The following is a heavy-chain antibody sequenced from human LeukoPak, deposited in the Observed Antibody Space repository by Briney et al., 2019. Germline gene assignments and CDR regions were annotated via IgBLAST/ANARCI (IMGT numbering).Heavy chain of an antibody. CDR1: GFTFSSYW. D-gene: IGHD5-18*01. V-gene: IGHV3-30*18. J-gene: IGHJ4*02. CDR2: ISYDGRNK. Sequence: GGSLRLSCAASGFTFSSYWMSWVRQAPGKGLEWVAVISYDGRNKYYADSVKGRFTISRDNSKNTLYLQMNSLRAEDTAVYYCAKGKYSMYYFDYWGQGTLVTVSS. CDR3: AKGKYSMYYFDY.